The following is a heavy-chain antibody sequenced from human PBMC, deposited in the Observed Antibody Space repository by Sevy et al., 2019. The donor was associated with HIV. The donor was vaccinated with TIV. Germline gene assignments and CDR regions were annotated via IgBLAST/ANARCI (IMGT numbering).Heavy chain of an antibody. CDR3: ARLFYGSADY. V-gene: IGHV3-7*01. CDR1: GFTFSSYW. CDR2: INRDGSET. D-gene: IGHD3-10*01. Sequence: GGSLRLSCAASGFTFSSYWMSWVRQAPGKGLEWVATINRDGSETFYVDSVKGRFTISRHNPRKSLYLQMNSLSAEDTAVYYCARLFYGSADYWGQGTLVTVSS. J-gene: IGHJ4*02.